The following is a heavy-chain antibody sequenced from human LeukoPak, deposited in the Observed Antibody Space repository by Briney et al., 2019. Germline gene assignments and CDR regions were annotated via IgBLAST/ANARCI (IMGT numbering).Heavy chain of an antibody. CDR1: GFTFSSYG. D-gene: IGHD3-22*01. V-gene: IGHV3-30*02. Sequence: GGSLRLSCAASGFTFSSYGMHWVRQAPGKGLEWVAFIRYDGSNKYYAGSVKGRFTISRDNSKNTLYLQMNSLRAEDTAVYYCAYYYDSSGDYWGQGTLVTVSS. J-gene: IGHJ4*02. CDR3: AYYYDSSGDY. CDR2: IRYDGSNK.